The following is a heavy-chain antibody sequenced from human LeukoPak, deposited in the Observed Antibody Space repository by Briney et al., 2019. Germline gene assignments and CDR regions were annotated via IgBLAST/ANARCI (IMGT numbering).Heavy chain of an antibody. CDR3: ARDRRYCSSTSCPPLYWYFDL. CDR2: IYYSGST. J-gene: IGHJ2*01. V-gene: IGHV4-59*11. CDR1: VGSISSHY. D-gene: IGHD2-2*01. Sequence: SETLSLTCTVSVGSISSHYWSWIRQPPGKGLEWIGYIYYSGSTNYNPSLKSRVTISVDTSKNQFSLKLSSVTAADTAVYYCARDRRYCSSTSCPPLYWYFDLWGRGTLVTVSS.